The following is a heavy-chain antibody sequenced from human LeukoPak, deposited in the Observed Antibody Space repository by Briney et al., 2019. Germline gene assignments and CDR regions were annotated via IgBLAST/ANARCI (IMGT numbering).Heavy chain of an antibody. CDR2: ISWNSGSI. Sequence: PGRSLRLSCAASGFTFDDYAMHWVRQAPGKGLEWVSGISWNSGSIGYADSVKGRFTISRDNAKNSLYLQMNSLRAEDTALYYCAKDGGSPYSSSSGYNWFDPWGQGTLVTVSS. J-gene: IGHJ5*02. CDR3: AKDGGSPYSSSSGYNWFDP. V-gene: IGHV3-9*01. CDR1: GFTFDDYA. D-gene: IGHD6-6*01.